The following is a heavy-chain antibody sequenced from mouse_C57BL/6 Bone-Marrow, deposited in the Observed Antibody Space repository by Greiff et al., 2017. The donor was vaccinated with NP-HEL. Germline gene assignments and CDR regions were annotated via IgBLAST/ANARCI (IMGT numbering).Heavy chain of an antibody. CDR3: ARSALLRRRGYFDV. CDR1: GYTFTSYW. D-gene: IGHD1-2*01. Sequence: QVQLQQPGAELVKPGASVKLSCKASGYTFTSYWMHWVKQRPGQGLEWIGMIHPNSGSTNYHEKFKSKATLTVDKSSSTAYMQLSSLTSEESAVYDRARSALLRRRGYFDVWGTGTTVTVSA. V-gene: IGHV1-64*01. J-gene: IGHJ1*03. CDR2: IHPNSGST.